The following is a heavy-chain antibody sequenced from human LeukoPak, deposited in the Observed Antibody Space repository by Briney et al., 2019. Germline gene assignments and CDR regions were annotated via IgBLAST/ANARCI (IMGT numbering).Heavy chain of an antibody. Sequence: SETLSLTCTVSGGSISSSSYYWGWIRQPPGKGLEWIGSIYYSGSTYYNPSLKSRVTMSVDTSKNQFSLKLSSVTATDTAVYYCVRGYSYLYYLDYWGQGTLVTVSS. CDR1: GGSISSSSYY. J-gene: IGHJ4*02. V-gene: IGHV4-39*03. CDR2: IYYSGST. CDR3: VRGYSYLYYLDY. D-gene: IGHD5-18*01.